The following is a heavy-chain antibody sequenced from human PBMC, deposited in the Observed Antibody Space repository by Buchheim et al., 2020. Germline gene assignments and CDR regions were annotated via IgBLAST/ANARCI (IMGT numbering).Heavy chain of an antibody. J-gene: IGHJ6*02. Sequence: EVHLVESGGGLVQPGGSLRLSCAASGFTFSNYWMIWVRQAPGKGLECMANIKEDGSEKYYVDSVKGRFTISRDNAKNSLYLQMNSLRVEDTAVYYCARTECGSTSCYVDYYGMDVWGQGTT. V-gene: IGHV3-7*01. CDR1: GFTFSNYW. D-gene: IGHD2-2*01. CDR3: ARTECGSTSCYVDYYGMDV. CDR2: IKEDGSEK.